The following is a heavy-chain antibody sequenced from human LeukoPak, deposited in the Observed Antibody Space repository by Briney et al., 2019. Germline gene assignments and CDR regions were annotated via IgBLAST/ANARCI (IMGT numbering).Heavy chain of an antibody. D-gene: IGHD5-24*01. CDR2: INHSGST. CDR1: GGSFSGYY. V-gene: IGHV4-34*01. Sequence: MSSETLSLTCAVYGGSFSGYYWTWIRQPPGKGLEWIGEINHSGSTNYNTSLKSRVTISVDTSKNQFSLKLCSVTAADTAVYYCARIGRDGYNFHYWGQGTLVTVSS. CDR3: ARIGRDGYNFHY. J-gene: IGHJ4*02.